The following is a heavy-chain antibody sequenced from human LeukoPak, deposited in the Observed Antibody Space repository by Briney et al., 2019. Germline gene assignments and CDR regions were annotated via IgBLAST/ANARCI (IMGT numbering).Heavy chain of an antibody. CDR1: GFTFSSYS. D-gene: IGHD3-22*01. CDR3: ARDRTYYYDSSGPSDY. V-gene: IGHV3-21*01. Sequence: GGSLRLSCAASGFTFSSYSMNWVRQAPGKGLEWVSSISSSSSYIYYADSVKGRFTISRDNAKNSLYLQMNSLRAEDTAVYYCARDRTYYYDSSGPSDYWGQGTLVTASS. CDR2: ISSSSSYI. J-gene: IGHJ4*02.